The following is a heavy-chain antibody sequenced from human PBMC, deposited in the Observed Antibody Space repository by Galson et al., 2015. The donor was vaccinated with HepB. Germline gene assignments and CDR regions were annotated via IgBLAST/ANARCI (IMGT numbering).Heavy chain of an antibody. V-gene: IGHV3-20*04. J-gene: IGHJ4*02. CDR3: ARDLAKAVAGSFDY. Sequence: SLRLSCAASGFTFDDYGMSWVRQAPGKGLEWVSGINWNGGSTGYADSVKGRFTISRDNAKNSLYLQMNSLRAEDTALYYCARDLAKAVAGSFDYWGQGTLVTVSS. CDR2: INWNGGST. D-gene: IGHD6-19*01. CDR1: GFTFDDYG.